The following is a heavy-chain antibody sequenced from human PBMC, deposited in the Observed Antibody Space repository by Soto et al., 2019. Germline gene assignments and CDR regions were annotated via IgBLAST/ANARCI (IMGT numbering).Heavy chain of an antibody. CDR2: IYRSGST. CDR3: ARTLDYGHMDV. V-gene: IGHV4-61*05. J-gene: IGHJ6*03. D-gene: IGHD3-16*01. Sequence: SETLSLTCTVSGGSISSSSYYWGWIRQPPGKGLEWIGYIYRSGSTKYNPSLKSRLTISVDTSKNQFSLKLSSVTAADTAVYYCARTLDYGHMDVWGKGTTVTVSS. CDR1: GGSISSSSYY.